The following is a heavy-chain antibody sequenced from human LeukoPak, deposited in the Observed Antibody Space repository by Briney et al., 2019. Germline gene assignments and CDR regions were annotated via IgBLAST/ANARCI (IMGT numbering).Heavy chain of an antibody. V-gene: IGHV1-2*02. D-gene: IGHD2-2*01. CDR1: GYTFTGYY. CDR3: ATRSLGYCSSTSCSDLNYYYYMDV. CDR2: INPNSGGT. Sequence: ASVKVSCKASGYTFTGYYMHWVRQAPGQGLEWMGWINPNSGGTNYAQKFQGRVTMTRDTSISTAYMELSRLRSDDTAVYYCATRSLGYCSSTSCSDLNYYYYMDVWGKGTTVTVSS. J-gene: IGHJ6*03.